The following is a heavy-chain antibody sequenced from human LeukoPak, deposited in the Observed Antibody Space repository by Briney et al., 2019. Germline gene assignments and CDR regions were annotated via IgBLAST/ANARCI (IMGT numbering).Heavy chain of an antibody. J-gene: IGHJ4*02. CDR3: ARDGRIQGFDY. Sequence: SETLSLTCTVSGGSISSGGYYWSWIRQHPGKGLEWIGYIYYSGSTYYNPSLKSRVTISVDTSKNQFSLKLSSVTAADTAVYYCARDGRIQGFDYWGQGTLVTVSS. D-gene: IGHD5-18*01. CDR1: GGSISSGGYY. CDR2: IYYSGST. V-gene: IGHV4-31*03.